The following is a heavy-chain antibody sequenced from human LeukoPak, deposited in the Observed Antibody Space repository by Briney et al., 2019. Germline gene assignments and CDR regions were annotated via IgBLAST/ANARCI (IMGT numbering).Heavy chain of an antibody. CDR2: IYTGGET. D-gene: IGHD1-26*01. J-gene: IGHJ4*02. CDR1: GPTVDSNY. CDR3: ARSIVGATIH. Sequence: SGGSLRLSCAASGPTVDSNYMSWVRQAPGKGPDWVSVIYTGGETYYADSVKGRFIISRDTSKNTLYLQMNSLRAEDTAVYYCARSIVGATIHWGQGTLVTVSS. V-gene: IGHV3-53*01.